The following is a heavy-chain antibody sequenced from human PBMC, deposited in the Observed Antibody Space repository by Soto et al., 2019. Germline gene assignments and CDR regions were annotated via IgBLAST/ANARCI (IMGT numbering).Heavy chain of an antibody. V-gene: IGHV4-31*03. CDR3: EQGNRYCGIGRPQFDY. D-gene: IGHD1-26*01. CDR1: GASVSSGGHY. CDR2: IYNSGAS. J-gene: IGHJ4*02. Sequence: QVQLQQSGPGLVKPSQTLSLTCTVSGASVSSGGHYWTWIRQHPGKGLEWLGDIYNSGASSYNPSLRSRLTITIDRSNIQCSLRLSSVIAADPAVSYCEQGNRYCGIGRPQFDYWGQGTLVTVSS.